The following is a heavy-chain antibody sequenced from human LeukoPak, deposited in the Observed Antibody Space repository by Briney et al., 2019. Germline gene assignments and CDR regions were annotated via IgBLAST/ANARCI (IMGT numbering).Heavy chain of an antibody. CDR2: IYYSGST. V-gene: IGHV4-39*01. D-gene: IGHD6-13*01. J-gene: IGHJ4*02. Sequence: SETLSLTCTVSGGSISSSSYYWGWIRQPPGKGLEWIGSIYYSGSTYYNPSLKSRVTISVDTSKNQFSLKLSSVTAADTAVYYCARMESSSRGGGDYWGQGTLVTVSS. CDR1: GGSISSSSYY. CDR3: ARMESSSRGGGDY.